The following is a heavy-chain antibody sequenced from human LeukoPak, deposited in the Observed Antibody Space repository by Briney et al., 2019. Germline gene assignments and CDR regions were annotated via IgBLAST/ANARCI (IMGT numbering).Heavy chain of an antibody. CDR1: GVTFSSYA. J-gene: IGHJ4*02. Sequence: GGSLRHSCAASGVTFSSYAMSWVRQAPGKGLEWVSAISGSGSTTHYAASVKGRFTISRDNSKNTLSLQMNSLRAEDTATYYCAVSSGLYAAFDYWGQGTRDTLSS. V-gene: IGHV3-23*01. CDR2: ISGSGSTT. CDR3: AVSSGLYAAFDY. D-gene: IGHD6-19*01.